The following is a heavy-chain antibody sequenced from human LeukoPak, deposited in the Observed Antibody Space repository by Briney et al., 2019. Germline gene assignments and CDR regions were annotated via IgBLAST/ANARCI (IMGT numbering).Heavy chain of an antibody. V-gene: IGHV4-34*01. CDR3: ARVVVAAGDNWFDP. CDR2: INHSGST. Sequence: PSETLSLTCAVYGGSFSGYYWSWIRQPPWKGLEWIGEINHSGSTNYNPSLKSRVTISVDTSKNQFSLKLSSVTAADTAVYYCARVVVAAGDNWFDPWGQGTLVTVSS. CDR1: GGSFSGYY. J-gene: IGHJ5*02. D-gene: IGHD2-15*01.